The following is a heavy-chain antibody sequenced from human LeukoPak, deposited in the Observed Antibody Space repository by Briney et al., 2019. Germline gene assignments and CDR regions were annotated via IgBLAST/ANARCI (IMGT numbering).Heavy chain of an antibody. CDR1: GFTFTTYA. CDR2: ISYDGSHK. V-gene: IGHV3-30*03. Sequence: GGSLRLSCAASGFTFTTYAIHWVRQAPGKGLEWVAVISYDGSHKYYGDSVKGRFTISRDNSKNTLYLQMNSLRVEDTAVYHCARAADKAFAPPFFDVFNIGGQGKMVTVFS. D-gene: IGHD2/OR15-2a*01. J-gene: IGHJ3*02. CDR3: ARAADKAFAPPFFDVFNI.